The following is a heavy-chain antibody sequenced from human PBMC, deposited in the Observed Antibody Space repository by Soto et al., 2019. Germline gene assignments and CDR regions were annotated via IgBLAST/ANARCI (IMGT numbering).Heavy chain of an antibody. V-gene: IGHV1-69*01. CDR3: ARGWGSDSTTYYYAY. CDR1: GGTFSSST. Sequence: QVQLVQSGAEVRRPGSSVRVSCKASGGTFSSSTISWVRQAPGQGLEWVGGITPIFGKANYAQKFQGRVTIPADESTSTAYMELSSLRSEDTALYFCARGWGSDSTTYYYAYWGQGTSVTVSS. D-gene: IGHD3-22*01. J-gene: IGHJ1*01. CDR2: ITPIFGKA.